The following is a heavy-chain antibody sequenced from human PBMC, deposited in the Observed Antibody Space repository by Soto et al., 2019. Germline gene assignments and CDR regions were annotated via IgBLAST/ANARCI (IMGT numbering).Heavy chain of an antibody. J-gene: IGHJ4*02. CDR2: ISEGGGST. D-gene: IGHD3-10*01. V-gene: IGHV3-23*01. CDR1: GFTFSSYP. Sequence: GGSLRLSCAGSGFTFSSYPMRWIRQAPGKGLEWVSGISEGGGSTDYADSVQGRFIISRDNSKSSLYLQMNGLRAEDTAVYYCATRPYGPGRGTDYWGQGTPVTVSS. CDR3: ATRPYGPGRGTDY.